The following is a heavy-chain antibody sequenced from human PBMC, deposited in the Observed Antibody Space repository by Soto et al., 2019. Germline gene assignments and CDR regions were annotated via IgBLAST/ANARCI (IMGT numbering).Heavy chain of an antibody. CDR2: ISAYNGNT. V-gene: IGHV1-18*01. CDR3: ARDLRGTPLSGCPGGFDY. J-gene: IGHJ4*02. CDR1: GYTFTSYG. Sequence: ASVKVSCKASGYTFTSYGISWVRQAPGQGLEWMGWISAYNGNTNYAQKLQGRVTMTTDTSTSTAYMELRSLRSDDTAVYYCARDLRGTPLSGCPGGFDYWGQGTMVTVSS. D-gene: IGHD1-26*01.